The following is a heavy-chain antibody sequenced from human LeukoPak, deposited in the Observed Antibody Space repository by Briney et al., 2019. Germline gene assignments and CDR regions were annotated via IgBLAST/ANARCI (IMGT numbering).Heavy chain of an antibody. Sequence: SETLSLTCIVSGGSISSYYWSWIRQPAGKGLEWIGRIYTSGSTNYNPSLKSRVTMSVDTSKNQFSLKLSSVTAADTAVYYCARLKRWGSSGYYGPFDYWGQGTLVTVSS. CDR1: GGSISSYY. CDR2: IYTSGST. CDR3: ARLKRWGSSGYYGPFDY. J-gene: IGHJ4*02. D-gene: IGHD3-22*01. V-gene: IGHV4-4*07.